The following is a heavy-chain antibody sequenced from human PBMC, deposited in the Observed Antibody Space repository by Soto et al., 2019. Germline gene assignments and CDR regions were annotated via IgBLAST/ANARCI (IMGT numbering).Heavy chain of an antibody. Sequence: HPGGSLRLSCTASGFTVSSNYMSWVRQAPGKGLECISLIHSDGSTYYADSVKGRFTISRDNFKKTLYLQMNSLRAEDTAVYYCAGHSSGWFYFDSWGHGTLVTVSS. CDR3: AGHSSGWFYFDS. CDR1: GFTVSSNY. D-gene: IGHD6-19*01. V-gene: IGHV3-53*01. J-gene: IGHJ4*01. CDR2: IHSDGST.